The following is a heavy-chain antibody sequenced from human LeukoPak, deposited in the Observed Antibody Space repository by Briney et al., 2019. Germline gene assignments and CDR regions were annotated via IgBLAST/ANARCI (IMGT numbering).Heavy chain of an antibody. D-gene: IGHD6-19*01. CDR2: INHSGST. CDR3: ARHVGHSSGGWFDP. CDR1: GGSFSGYY. Sequence: SETLSLTCAVYGGSFSGYYWSWIRQPPGKGLEWIGEINHSGSTNYNPSLKSRVTISVDTSKNQFSLKLSSVTAADTAVYYCARHVGHSSGGWFDPWGQGTLVTVSS. V-gene: IGHV4-34*01. J-gene: IGHJ5*02.